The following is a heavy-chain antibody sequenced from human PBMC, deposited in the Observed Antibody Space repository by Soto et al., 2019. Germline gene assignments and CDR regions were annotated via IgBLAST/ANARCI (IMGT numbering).Heavy chain of an antibody. Sequence: QVQLVQSGAEVKKPGSSVKVSCKASGGTFSSYAISWGRQAPGQGLEWMGGIIPVFGTGIYAQKFQGRVTITADKSTNTAYIELSSMRSEDTAVYFWARVGGTGGYTYGLDYWGQGTLVTVSS. V-gene: IGHV1-69*06. J-gene: IGHJ4*02. CDR2: IIPVFGTG. CDR3: ARVGGTGGYTYGLDY. D-gene: IGHD5-18*01. CDR1: GGTFSSYA.